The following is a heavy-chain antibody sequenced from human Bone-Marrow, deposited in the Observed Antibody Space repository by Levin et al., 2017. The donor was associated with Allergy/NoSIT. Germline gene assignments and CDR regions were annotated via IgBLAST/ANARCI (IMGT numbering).Heavy chain of an antibody. CDR1: GFTFSSYA. CDR3: ARGPYVLTIFGGWFDP. V-gene: IGHV3-30-3*01. Sequence: PGGSLRLSCAASGFTFSSYAMHWVRQAPGKGLEWVAVISYDGSNKYYADSVKGRFTISRDNSKNTLYLQMNSLRAEDTAVYYCARGPYVLTIFGGWFDPWGQGTLVTVSS. CDR2: ISYDGSNK. J-gene: IGHJ5*02. D-gene: IGHD3-3*01.